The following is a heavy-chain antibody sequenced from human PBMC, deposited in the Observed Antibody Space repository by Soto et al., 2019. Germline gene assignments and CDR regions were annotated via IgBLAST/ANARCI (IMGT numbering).Heavy chain of an antibody. CDR2: ISGSGGST. CDR3: AKGHLWFGELLLDY. Sequence: GGSLRLSCAASGFTFSSYAMSWVRQAPGKGLEWVSAISGSGGSTYYADSVKGRFTISRDNSKNTLYLQMNSLRAEDTAVYYCAKGHLWFGELLLDYWGQGTLVTVSS. D-gene: IGHD3-10*01. CDR1: GFTFSSYA. V-gene: IGHV3-23*01. J-gene: IGHJ4*02.